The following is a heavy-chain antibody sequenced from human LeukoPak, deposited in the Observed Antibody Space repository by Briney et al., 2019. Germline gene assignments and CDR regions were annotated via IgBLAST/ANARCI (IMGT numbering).Heavy chain of an antibody. J-gene: IGHJ5*02. D-gene: IGHD2-2*02. CDR3: TEDQTNLAIGWFDP. CDR2: IYRSGST. Sequence: PSETLSLTCAVSGDSITSDTWWSWVRQPPGKGLEWIGQIYRSGSTNYSPSLRSRVTISLDKSKNQFSLNLKSVTAADTAVYYCTEDQTNLAIGWFDPWGQGTLVTVSS. V-gene: IGHV4-4*02. CDR1: GDSITSDTW.